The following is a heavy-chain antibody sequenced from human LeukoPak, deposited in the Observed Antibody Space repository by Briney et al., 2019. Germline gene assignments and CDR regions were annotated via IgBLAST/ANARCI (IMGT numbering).Heavy chain of an antibody. CDR2: IKEDGSEK. J-gene: IGHJ4*02. Sequence: GGSLRLSCAASGFTFSSYAMSWVRQAPGKGLEWVANIKEDGSEKYYVDSVKGRFTISRDNAKNSLFLQMNSLRTEDTAVYYCVRDAVTAYWGQGTLVTVSS. CDR3: VRDAVTAY. V-gene: IGHV3-7*01. D-gene: IGHD1-14*01. CDR1: GFTFSSYA.